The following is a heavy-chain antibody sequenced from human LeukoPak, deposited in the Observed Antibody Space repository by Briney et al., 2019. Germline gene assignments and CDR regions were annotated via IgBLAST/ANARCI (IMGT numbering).Heavy chain of an antibody. Sequence: PSETLSLTCTVSGGSISTYYWSWIRQPPGKGLEWIAYIYYSGSTNCNPSLKSLVTMSVDTSKNQFSLKLSSVTAADTAVYYCARVGAGAFDVWGQGTMVSVSS. CDR3: ARVGAGAFDV. CDR1: GGSISTYY. D-gene: IGHD4/OR15-4a*01. J-gene: IGHJ3*01. CDR2: IYYSGST. V-gene: IGHV4-59*01.